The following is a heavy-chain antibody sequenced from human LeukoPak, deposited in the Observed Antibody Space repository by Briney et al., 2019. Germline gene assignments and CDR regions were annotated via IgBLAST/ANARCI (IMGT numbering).Heavy chain of an antibody. J-gene: IGHJ4*02. Sequence: SETLSLTCTVPGGSISSYYWTWIRQPPGKGLEWVGYIYYSGRNSYNTSLKSGVTISVETSKNQFSLKLSSVTAADTAVYYCARENSNSWYLDYWGQGTLVTVSS. V-gene: IGHV4-59*01. CDR1: GGSISSYY. CDR3: ARENSNSWYLDY. D-gene: IGHD6-13*01. CDR2: IYYSGRN.